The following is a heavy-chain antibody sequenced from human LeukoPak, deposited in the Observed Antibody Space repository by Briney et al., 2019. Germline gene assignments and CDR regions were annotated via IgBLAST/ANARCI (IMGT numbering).Heavy chain of an antibody. CDR1: GDSISSGNWY. CDR2: LYYSGST. Sequence: PSETLSLTCTVSGDSISSGNWYWTWIRQPPGKGLEWIGSLYYSGSTHYNPSLKSGVTISVDRSKNQFSLKLRSVTAADTAVYFCSKGGGVTVSDTWGQGTLVTVSS. J-gene: IGHJ4*02. D-gene: IGHD6-19*01. CDR3: SKGGGVTVSDT. V-gene: IGHV4-39*01.